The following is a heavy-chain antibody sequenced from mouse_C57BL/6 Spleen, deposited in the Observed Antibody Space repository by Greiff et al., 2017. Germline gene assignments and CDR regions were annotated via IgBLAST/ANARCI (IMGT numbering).Heavy chain of an antibody. CDR3: ARDGSSYQGYFDY. V-gene: IGHV1-80*01. J-gene: IGHJ2*01. CDR1: GYAFSSYW. Sequence: QVQLQQSGAELVKPGASVKISCKASGYAFSSYWMNWVKQRPGKGLEWIGQIYPGDGDTNYNGKFKGKATLTADKSSSTAYMQRSSLTSEDSAVYFCARDGSSYQGYFDYWGQGTTLTVSS. CDR2: IYPGDGDT. D-gene: IGHD1-1*01.